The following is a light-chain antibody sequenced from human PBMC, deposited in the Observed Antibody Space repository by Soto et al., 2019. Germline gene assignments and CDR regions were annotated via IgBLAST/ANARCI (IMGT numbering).Light chain of an antibody. CDR2: SNN. CDR1: SSNIESNY. Sequence: QSVLTQPPSASGTPGQRVTISCSGSSSNIESNYVYWYQQLPGAAPKLLIYSNNQRPSGVPDRFSGSKSGTSASLAISGPRSEDEADYYCAAWDDSLSGVVFGGGTKLTVL. CDR3: AAWDDSLSGVV. J-gene: IGLJ3*02. V-gene: IGLV1-47*02.